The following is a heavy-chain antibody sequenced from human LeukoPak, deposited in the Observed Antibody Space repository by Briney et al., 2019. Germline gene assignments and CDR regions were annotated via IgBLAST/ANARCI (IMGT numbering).Heavy chain of an antibody. Sequence: PGGSLRLSCVASGFTFSSYAMSWVRQAPGKGLKWVSGITRDGTKYYADSVRGRFTVSRANSKSTLYLQVNSLRADDTAVYYCAKDRGSNGWSLDYWGQGTLVTVSS. V-gene: IGHV3-23*01. CDR1: GFTFSSYA. CDR3: AKDRGSNGWSLDY. J-gene: IGHJ4*02. D-gene: IGHD6-19*01. CDR2: ITRDGTK.